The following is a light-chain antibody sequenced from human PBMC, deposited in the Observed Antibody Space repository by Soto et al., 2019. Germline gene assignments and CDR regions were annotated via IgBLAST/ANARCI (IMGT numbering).Light chain of an antibody. CDR1: QTVRNN. V-gene: IGKV3D-15*01. Sequence: EVVLTQSPGTPSLSPGERATLSCRASQTVRNNYLAWYQHKRGQAPRLLIYGASTRATGIPARFSGTGSEKEFTLSISSLQSEDFAVYYCHHYNFRPSFGQGTKVDIK. CDR3: HHYNFRPS. CDR2: GAS. J-gene: IGKJ1*01.